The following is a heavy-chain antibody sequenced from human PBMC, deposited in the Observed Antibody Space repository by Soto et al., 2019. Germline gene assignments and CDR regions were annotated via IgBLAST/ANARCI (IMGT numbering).Heavy chain of an antibody. V-gene: IGHV1-3*01. D-gene: IGHD3-10*01. J-gene: IGHJ4*02. CDR2: INAGNGNT. CDR1: GYTFSNYT. CDR3: ATGGPGKDY. Sequence: QVQLVQSGAEVRKPGASVKVSCKASGYTFSNYTIHWVRQAPGQRLEWMGWINAGNGNTKYSQKFQGRVIIIRDTSANTAYMELSSLRSEDTAVYYGATGGPGKDYWVQGTLVTVSS.